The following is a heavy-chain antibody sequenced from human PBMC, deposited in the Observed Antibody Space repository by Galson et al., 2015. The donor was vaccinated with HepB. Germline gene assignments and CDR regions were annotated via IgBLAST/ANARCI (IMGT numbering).Heavy chain of an antibody. V-gene: IGHV3-15*01. CDR2: IKSKTDGGTT. CDR1: GFTFSNAW. D-gene: IGHD6-19*01. J-gene: IGHJ4*02. CDR3: TTGARSGWRDEHIKLDY. Sequence: SLRLSCAASGFTFSNAWMSWVRQAPGKGLEWVGRIKSKTDGGTTDYAAPVKGRFTISRDDSKNTLYLQMNSLKTEDTAVYYCTTGARSGWRDEHIKLDYWGQGTLVTVSS.